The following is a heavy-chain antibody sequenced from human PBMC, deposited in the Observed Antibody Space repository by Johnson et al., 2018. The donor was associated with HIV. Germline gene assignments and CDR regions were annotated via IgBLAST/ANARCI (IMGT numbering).Heavy chain of an antibody. Sequence: GQLVDSGGGLVQPGGSLRLSCAASGFSVSSNYMTWVRQAPGKGLEWVSVIDSGGGTKYADSVTGRFIISRDNSKNTLYLQMNSLRAEDTAVDYCAREKQWLGAGGPSDAFDVWGQGTMVTVSS. D-gene: IGHD6-19*01. J-gene: IGHJ3*01. CDR2: IDSGGGT. V-gene: IGHV3-66*01. CDR1: GFSVSSNY. CDR3: AREKQWLGAGGPSDAFDV.